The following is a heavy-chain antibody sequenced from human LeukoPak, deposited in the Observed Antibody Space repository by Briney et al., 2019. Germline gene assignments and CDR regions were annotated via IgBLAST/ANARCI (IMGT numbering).Heavy chain of an antibody. D-gene: IGHD3-22*01. CDR2: ISGSGDST. Sequence: GGSLRLSCAASGFTFSTYAMSWVRQAPGKGQEWVSGISGSGDSTYYADSVKGRFTISRDNSKNTLYLQMNSLRPEDTALYFCARDRGSGYFFDYWGQGILVTVSS. CDR1: GFTFSTYA. J-gene: IGHJ4*02. CDR3: ARDRGSGYFFDY. V-gene: IGHV3-23*01.